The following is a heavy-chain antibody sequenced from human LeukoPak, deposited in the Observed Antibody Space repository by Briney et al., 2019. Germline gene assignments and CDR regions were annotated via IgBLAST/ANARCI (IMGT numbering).Heavy chain of an antibody. J-gene: IGHJ4*02. Sequence: SQTLSLTCAVSGDSISSSGYSWSWIRQPPGKGLEWIGYMYHSGGTYYNPSLKSRVTISIDKSKNQFFLNLSSVTAADTAVYYCAGLVGRYSSGLYYYYFDYWGQGTLVTVSS. V-gene: IGHV4-30-2*01. CDR3: AGLVGRYSSGLYYYYFDY. CDR1: GDSISSSGYS. CDR2: MYHSGGT. D-gene: IGHD3-22*01.